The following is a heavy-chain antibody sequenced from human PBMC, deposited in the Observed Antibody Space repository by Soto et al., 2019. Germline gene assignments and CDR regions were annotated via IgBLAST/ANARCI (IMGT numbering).Heavy chain of an antibody. CDR3: ARVYSSSWFDP. V-gene: IGHV1-69*02. Sequence: ASVKVSCKASGGTFSSYTISWVRQAPGQGLEWMGRIIPILGIANYAQKFQGRVTITADKSTSTAYMELSSLRSEDTAVYYCARVYSSSWFDPWGQGTLVTVSS. J-gene: IGHJ5*02. CDR1: GGTFSSYT. D-gene: IGHD6-6*01. CDR2: IIPILGIA.